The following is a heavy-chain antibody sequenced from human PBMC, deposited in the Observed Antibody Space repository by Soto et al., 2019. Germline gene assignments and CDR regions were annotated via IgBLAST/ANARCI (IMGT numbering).Heavy chain of an antibody. D-gene: IGHD3-16*02. Sequence: GGSLRLSCAASGFTFSTYAMHWVRQATGKGLEWVAVISYDGSNKYYADSVKGRFTISRDNSKNTLYLQMNSLRTEDTAVYFCARDAEFMITFGGVIPNPTHFDYWGQGTLVTVSS. CDR1: GFTFSTYA. CDR3: ARDAEFMITFGGVIPNPTHFDY. J-gene: IGHJ4*02. V-gene: IGHV3-30-3*01. CDR2: ISYDGSNK.